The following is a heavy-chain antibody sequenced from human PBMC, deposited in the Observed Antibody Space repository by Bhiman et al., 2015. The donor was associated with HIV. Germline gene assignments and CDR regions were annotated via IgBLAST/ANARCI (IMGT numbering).Heavy chain of an antibody. D-gene: IGHD3-10*01. CDR2: ISSSSSTI. V-gene: IGHV3-48*01. J-gene: IGHJ4*02. CDR3: ASGSGSVNFDY. Sequence: EVQLVESGGGVVQPGGSLRLSCAASRFTFSSNSMNWVRQAPGKGLEWVSYISSSSSTIYYADSVKGRFTISRDNAKNSLYLQMNSLRAEDTAVYYCASGSGSVNFDYWGQGTLVTVSS. CDR1: RFTFSSNS.